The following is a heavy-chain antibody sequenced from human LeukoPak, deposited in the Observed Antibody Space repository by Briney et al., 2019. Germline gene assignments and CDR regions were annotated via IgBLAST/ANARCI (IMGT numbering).Heavy chain of an antibody. Sequence: ASVKVSCKASGYTFTGYYMHWVRQAPGQGLEWMGWINPNSGGTNYAQKFQGWVTMTRGTSISTAYMELSRLRSDDTAVYYCARGGPVYSSSWYWFDPWGQGTLVTVSS. CDR1: GYTFTGYY. V-gene: IGHV1-2*04. CDR3: ARGGPVYSSSWYWFDP. J-gene: IGHJ5*02. CDR2: INPNSGGT. D-gene: IGHD6-13*01.